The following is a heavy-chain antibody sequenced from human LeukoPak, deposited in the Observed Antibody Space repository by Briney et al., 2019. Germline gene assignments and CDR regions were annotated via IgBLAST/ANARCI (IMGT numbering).Heavy chain of an antibody. D-gene: IGHD1-26*01. CDR1: GYTFADYF. Sequence: GASVKVSCKTSGYTFADYFIHWVRQVPGQGLEWMGRINANSGGTEYQQKFQGRVTMTRDTSISTAYVEVNWLISDDTAIYYCARDVSSTPNWEFDYWGQGTLVTVSS. J-gene: IGHJ4*02. CDR2: INANSGGT. CDR3: ARDVSSTPNWEFDY. V-gene: IGHV1-2*06.